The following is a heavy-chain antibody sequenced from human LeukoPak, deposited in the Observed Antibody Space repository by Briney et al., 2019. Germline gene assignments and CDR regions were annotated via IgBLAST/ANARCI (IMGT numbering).Heavy chain of an antibody. J-gene: IGHJ5*02. D-gene: IGHD1-1*01. V-gene: IGHV4-39*01. Sequence: PSETLSLTCTASGGSINSNSYCWGWIRQPPGKELEWIASVCSGGKTYYNPSLESRVTISVDTSNNQFSLKVSSVTDTDTAVYYCARRPPTTGTDWFDPWGQGFLVTVSS. CDR2: VCSGGKT. CDR3: ARRPPTTGTDWFDP. CDR1: GGSINSNSYC.